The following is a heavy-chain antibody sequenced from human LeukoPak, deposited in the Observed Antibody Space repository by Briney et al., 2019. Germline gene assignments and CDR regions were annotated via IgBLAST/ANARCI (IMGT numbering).Heavy chain of an antibody. J-gene: IGHJ4*02. D-gene: IGHD3-22*01. CDR1: GGSLSSYY. CDR2: IYYSGNT. CDR3: ARHRDYYDSSGYTFPIDY. Sequence: PSETLSLTCTVSGGSLSSYYWTWIRQPPGKGLEWIGYIYYSGNTNYNPSLKSRVTISVDTSKSQFSLKLSSVTAADTAVYYCARHRDYYDSSGYTFPIDYWGQGTLVTVSS. V-gene: IGHV4-59*08.